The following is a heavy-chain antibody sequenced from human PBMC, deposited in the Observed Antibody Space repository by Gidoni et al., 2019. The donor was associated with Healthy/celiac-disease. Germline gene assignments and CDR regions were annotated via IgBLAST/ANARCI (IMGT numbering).Heavy chain of an antibody. CDR3: ASSDYGDYILGGWFDP. V-gene: IGHV4-39*01. Sequence: QLQLQESGPGLVKPSETLSLTCTVSGGSISSSSYYWGWIRQPPGKGLEWIGSIYYSGSTYYTPSLKSRVSISVDTSKNQFSLKLSSVTAADTAVYYCASSDYGDYILGGWFDPWGQGTLVTVSS. D-gene: IGHD4-17*01. J-gene: IGHJ5*02. CDR1: GGSISSSSYY. CDR2: IYYSGST.